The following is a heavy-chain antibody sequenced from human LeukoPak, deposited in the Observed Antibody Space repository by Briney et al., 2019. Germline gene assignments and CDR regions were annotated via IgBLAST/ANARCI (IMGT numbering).Heavy chain of an antibody. CDR2: INPNSGGT. V-gene: IGHV1-2*02. Sequence: GGSVKVSCKASGYTFTGYYMHWVRQAPGQGLEWMGWINPNSGGTNYAQKFQGRVTMTRDTSISTAYMEPSRLRSDDTAVYYCARDRRYYDSSGYENYWGQGTLVTVSS. CDR3: ARDRRYYDSSGYENY. J-gene: IGHJ4*02. CDR1: GYTFTGYY. D-gene: IGHD3-22*01.